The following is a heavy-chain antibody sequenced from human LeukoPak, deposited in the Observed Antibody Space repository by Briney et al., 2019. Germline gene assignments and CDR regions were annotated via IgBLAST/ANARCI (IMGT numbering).Heavy chain of an antibody. V-gene: IGHV5-51*01. CDR2: IYPGDSDT. CDR1: GYSFTSYW. J-gene: IGHJ4*02. D-gene: IGHD5-12*01. Sequence: GESLKISCKGSGYSFTSYWIGWVRQMPGKGLEWMGIIYPGDSDTRYSPSFQGHVTISADKSISTAYLQWSSLKASDTAMYYCASRGYVRGYSGYDGHFDYWGQGTLVTVSS. CDR3: ASRGYVRGYSGYDGHFDY.